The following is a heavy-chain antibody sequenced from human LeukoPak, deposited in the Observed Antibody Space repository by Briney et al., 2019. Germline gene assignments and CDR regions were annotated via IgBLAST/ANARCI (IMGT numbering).Heavy chain of an antibody. D-gene: IGHD1-26*01. CDR2: FDPEDGET. CDR1: GYTLTELS. CDR3: ATTESGSYYGALGY. Sequence: ASVTVSFKVSGYTLTELSMHWVRQAPGKGLEWMGGFDPEDGETIYAQKFQGRVTMTEDTSTDTAYMELSSLRSEDTAVYYCATTESGSYYGALGYWGQGTLVTVSS. J-gene: IGHJ4*02. V-gene: IGHV1-24*01.